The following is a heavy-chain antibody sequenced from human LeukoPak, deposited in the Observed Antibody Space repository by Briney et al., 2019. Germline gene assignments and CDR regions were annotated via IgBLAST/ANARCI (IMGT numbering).Heavy chain of an antibody. CDR1: GGSINSYS. Sequence: SETLSLTCTVSGGSINSYSWSWIRQPPGKGLEWIGYIYYRGSTTYNPSLKSRVTISIDTSQNQFSLKLSSATAADTAVYYCARTRRGCFDYWGQGTQVTVSS. CDR3: ARTRRGCFDY. V-gene: IGHV4-59*01. J-gene: IGHJ4*02. D-gene: IGHD5-24*01. CDR2: IYYRGST.